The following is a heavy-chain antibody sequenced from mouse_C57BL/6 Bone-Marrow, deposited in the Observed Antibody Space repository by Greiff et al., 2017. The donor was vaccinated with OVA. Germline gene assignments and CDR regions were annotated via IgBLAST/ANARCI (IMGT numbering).Heavy chain of an antibody. CDR1: GYSITSGYY. CDR3: ARGGYLAWFAY. D-gene: IGHD2-2*01. V-gene: IGHV3-6*01. CDR2: ISYDGSN. J-gene: IGHJ3*01. Sequence: EVQLQESGPGLVKPSQSLSLTCSVTGYSITSGYYWNWIRQFPGNKLEWMGYISYDGSNNYNPSLKNRISITRDTSKNQFFLKLNSVTTEDTATYYCARGGYLAWFAYWGQGTLVTVSA.